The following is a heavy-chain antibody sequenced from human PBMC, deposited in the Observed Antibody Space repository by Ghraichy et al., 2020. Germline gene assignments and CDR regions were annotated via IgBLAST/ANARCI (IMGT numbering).Heavy chain of an antibody. CDR3: AKWLKGGYYVVDY. Sequence: GGSLRLSCAASGFTFGSYAMTWVRQAPGKGLEWVSAISATGGATYYADSVKGRFTISRDNSKNTLYLQMNSLIAEDTALYYCAKWLKGGYYVVDYWGQGTLVTVSS. CDR2: ISATGGAT. CDR1: GFTFGSYA. J-gene: IGHJ4*02. D-gene: IGHD3-3*01. V-gene: IGHV3-23*01.